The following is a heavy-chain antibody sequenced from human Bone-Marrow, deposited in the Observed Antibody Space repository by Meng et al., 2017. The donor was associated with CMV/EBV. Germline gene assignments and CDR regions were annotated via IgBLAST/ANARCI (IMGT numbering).Heavy chain of an antibody. CDR1: GGAISSGGYY. CDR2: IYYSGST. J-gene: IGHJ6*02. CDR3: ARGGYYTYYYYGMDV. Sequence: LRLSCTVSGGAISSGGYYWGWIRQHPGKGLEWIGYIYYSGSTYYNPSLKSRVTISVDTSKNQFSLKLSSVTAADTAVYYCARGGYYTYYYYGMDVWGQGTTVTVSS. D-gene: IGHD3-3*01. V-gene: IGHV4-30-4*08.